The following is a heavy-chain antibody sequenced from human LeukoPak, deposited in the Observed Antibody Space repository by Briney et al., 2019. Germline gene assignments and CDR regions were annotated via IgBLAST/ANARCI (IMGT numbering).Heavy chain of an antibody. D-gene: IGHD3-22*01. CDR1: GGSFSGYF. J-gene: IGHJ4*02. Sequence: SETLSLTCAVYGGSFSGYFWSWIRLPPGKGLEWIGEINHSGSTNYNPSPKSRVTISVDTSKNQFSLKLSSVTAADTAVYYCARHEDSSGYCYDYWGQGTLVTVSS. V-gene: IGHV4-34*01. CDR2: INHSGST. CDR3: ARHEDSSGYCYDY.